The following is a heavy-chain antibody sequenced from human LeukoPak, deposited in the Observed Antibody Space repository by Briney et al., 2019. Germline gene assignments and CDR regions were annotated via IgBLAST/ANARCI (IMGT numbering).Heavy chain of an antibody. D-gene: IGHD3-22*01. J-gene: IGHJ4*02. Sequence: GGSLRLSCAASGFTVSSNYMSWVRQAPGKGLEWVSVIYSGGSTYYADSVKGRFTISRDNSKNTLYLQMNSLRAEDTAVYYCARMDDSSSGFDYWGRGTLVTVSS. V-gene: IGHV3-66*01. CDR1: GFTVSSNY. CDR3: ARMDDSSSGFDY. CDR2: IYSGGST.